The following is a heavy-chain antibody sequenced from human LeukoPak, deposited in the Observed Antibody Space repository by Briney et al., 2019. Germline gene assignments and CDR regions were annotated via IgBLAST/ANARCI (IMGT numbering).Heavy chain of an antibody. CDR2: ITASGGST. V-gene: IGHV3-23*01. J-gene: IGHJ3*01. D-gene: IGHD2-8*01. CDR1: GFIFSTYA. CDR3: AKDPNGDYIGAFDD. Sequence: GGSLRLSCAASGFIFSTYAMTWVRQLPGKGLEWVSAITASGGSTKYADSLKGRFTISRDNSKNTLYLQMNSLRAEDTAIYYCAKDPNGDYIGAFDDWGQGTMVTVSS.